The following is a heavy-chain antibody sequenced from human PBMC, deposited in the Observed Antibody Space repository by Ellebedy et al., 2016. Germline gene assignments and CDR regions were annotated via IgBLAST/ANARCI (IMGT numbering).Heavy chain of an antibody. V-gene: IGHV1-2*02. CDR3: ARGGLYSYGYLLDY. D-gene: IGHD5-18*01. Sequence: ASVKVSXXASGYTFTGYYMHWVRQAPGQGLEWMGCINPNSGGTNYAQKFQGRVTMTRDTSTSTVYMELSSLRSEDTAVYYCARGGLYSYGYLLDYWGQGTLVTVSS. CDR1: GYTFTGYY. J-gene: IGHJ4*02. CDR2: INPNSGGT.